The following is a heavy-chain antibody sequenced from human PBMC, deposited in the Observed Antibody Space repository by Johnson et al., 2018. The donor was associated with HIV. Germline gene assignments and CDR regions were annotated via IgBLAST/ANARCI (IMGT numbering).Heavy chain of an antibody. Sequence: VQLVESGGGLVQPGRSLRLTCAASGFIFDDYAMYWVRQAPGKGLEWVSGISWNSGIIGYADSVTGRFTISRDNAKNSLYLQMNRLRGEDTALYHCAKDMSGYDDAFDIWGQGTMVTVSS. D-gene: IGHD5-12*01. CDR2: ISWNSGII. V-gene: IGHV3-9*01. J-gene: IGHJ3*02. CDR1: GFIFDDYA. CDR3: AKDMSGYDDAFDI.